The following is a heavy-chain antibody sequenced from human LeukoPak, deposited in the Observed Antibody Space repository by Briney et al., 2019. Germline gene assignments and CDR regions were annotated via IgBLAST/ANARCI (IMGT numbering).Heavy chain of an antibody. V-gene: IGHV4-59*01. Sequence: SETLSLTCTVSGGSISSYYWSWIRQPPGKGLEWIGSIYHSGSTYYNPSLKSRVTISVDTSKNQFSLRLSPVTAADTAVYYCARDWGVSARPGYMDVWGKGTTVTVSS. J-gene: IGHJ6*03. D-gene: IGHD6-6*01. CDR2: IYHSGST. CDR3: ARDWGVSARPGYMDV. CDR1: GGSISSYY.